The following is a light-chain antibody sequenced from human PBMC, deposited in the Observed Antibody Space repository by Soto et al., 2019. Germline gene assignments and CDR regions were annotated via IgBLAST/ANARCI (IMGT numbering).Light chain of an antibody. CDR3: SAYTARSTLV. CDR1: SSDVGAYNY. J-gene: IGLJ3*02. Sequence: QSALTQPRSVSGSPGQSVTISCIGASSDVGAYNYVSWYQRHPGKAPKRMIFYVSKRPSGVPDRFSGSKSGNTASLTISGLQAEDEADYYCSAYTARSTLVFGGGTKLTVL. V-gene: IGLV2-11*01. CDR2: YVS.